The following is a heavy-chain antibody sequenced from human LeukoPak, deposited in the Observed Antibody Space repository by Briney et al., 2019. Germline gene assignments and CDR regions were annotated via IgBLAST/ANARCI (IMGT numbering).Heavy chain of an antibody. CDR2: IYSGGST. D-gene: IGHD3-22*01. V-gene: IGHV3-66*02. Sequence: GGSLRLSRAASGFTVSSNYMSWVRQAPGKGLEWVSVIYSGGSTYYADSVKGRFTISRDNSKNTLYLQMNSLRAEDTAVYYCARGYYYYDSSGQPFDYWGQGTLVTVSS. CDR1: GFTVSSNY. CDR3: ARGYYYYDSSGQPFDY. J-gene: IGHJ4*02.